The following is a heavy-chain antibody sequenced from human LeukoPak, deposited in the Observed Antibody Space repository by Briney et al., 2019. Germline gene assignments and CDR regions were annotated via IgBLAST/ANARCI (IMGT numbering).Heavy chain of an antibody. CDR2: IIPIFGTA. V-gene: IGHV1-69*13. CDR3: ARDLGGSYYDDAFDI. D-gene: IGHD1-26*01. CDR1: GGTFSSYA. J-gene: IGHJ3*02. Sequence: SVKVSCKASGGTFSSYAISWVRQAPGQGLEWMGGIIPIFGTANYAQKFQGRVTITADESTSTAYMELSSLRSEDTAVYYCARDLGGSYYDDAFDIWGQGTMVTVSS.